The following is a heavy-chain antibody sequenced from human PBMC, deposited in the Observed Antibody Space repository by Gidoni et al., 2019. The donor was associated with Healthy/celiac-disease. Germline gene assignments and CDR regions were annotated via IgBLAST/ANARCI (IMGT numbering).Heavy chain of an antibody. J-gene: IGHJ4*02. Sequence: EVQLVESGGGLIQPGGSLRLSCAASGFTVSSHYMSWVRQAPGKGLEWVSVIYSGGSTYYADSVKGRFTISRDNSKNTLYLQMNSLRAEDTAVYYCARVYYDYVWGSYRYFDYWGQGTLVTVSS. CDR1: GFTVSSHY. CDR2: IYSGGST. V-gene: IGHV3-53*01. D-gene: IGHD3-16*02. CDR3: ARVYYDYVWGSYRYFDY.